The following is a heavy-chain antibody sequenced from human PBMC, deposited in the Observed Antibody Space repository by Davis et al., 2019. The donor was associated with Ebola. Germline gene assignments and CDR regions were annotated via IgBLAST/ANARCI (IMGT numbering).Heavy chain of an antibody. CDR2: IYYSGST. V-gene: IGHV4-59*01. J-gene: IGHJ4*02. CDR3: ASSFWSGYLDY. Sequence: PSETLSLTCTVSGGSISSYYWSWIRQPPGKGLEWIGYIYYSGSTNYNPSLKSRVTISVDTSKNQFSLKLSSVTAADTAVYYCASSFWSGYLDYWGQGTLVTVSS. CDR1: GGSISSYY. D-gene: IGHD3-3*01.